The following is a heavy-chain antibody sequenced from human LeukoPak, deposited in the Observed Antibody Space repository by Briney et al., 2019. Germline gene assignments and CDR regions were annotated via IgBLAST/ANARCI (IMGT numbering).Heavy chain of an antibody. Sequence: QPGGSLRLSCAASGFTFSSYEMHWVRQAPGKGLEWVSYISSSGSDIYYADSVKGRFTISRDNAKNSLYLQMNSLRAEDTAVYYCARGYCSAGSCYSWTFDPWGQGTLVTVSS. CDR3: ARGYCSAGSCYSWTFDP. V-gene: IGHV3-48*03. D-gene: IGHD2-15*01. CDR1: GFTFSSYE. J-gene: IGHJ5*02. CDR2: ISSSGSDI.